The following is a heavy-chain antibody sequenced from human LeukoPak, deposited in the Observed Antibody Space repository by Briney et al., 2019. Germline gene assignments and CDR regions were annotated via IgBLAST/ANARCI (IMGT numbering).Heavy chain of an antibody. J-gene: IGHJ4*02. CDR3: ARTPPGFGELPNLFDY. D-gene: IGHD3-10*01. CDR2: ISWNSGSI. CDR1: GFTFDDYA. V-gene: IGHV3-9*01. Sequence: PGRSLRLSCAASGFTFDDYAMHRVRQAPGKGLEWVSGISWNSGSIGYADSVKGRFTISRDNAKNSLYLQMNSLRAEDTALYYCARTPPGFGELPNLFDYWGQGTLVTVSS.